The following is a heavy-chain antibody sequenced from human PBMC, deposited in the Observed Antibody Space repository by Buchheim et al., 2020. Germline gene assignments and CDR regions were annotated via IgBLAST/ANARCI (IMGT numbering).Heavy chain of an antibody. D-gene: IGHD3-3*01. J-gene: IGHJ6*02. CDR3: ARDRLIRFLEWSTPDPYGMDV. V-gene: IGHV1-46*01. CDR1: GYTFTSYY. CDR2: INPSGGST. Sequence: QVQLVQSGAEVKKPGASVKVSCKASGYTFTSYYMHWVRQAPGKGLEWMGIINPSGGSTSYAQKFQGRVTMTRDTSTSTVYMELSSLRSEDTAVYYCARDRLIRFLEWSTPDPYGMDVWGQGTT.